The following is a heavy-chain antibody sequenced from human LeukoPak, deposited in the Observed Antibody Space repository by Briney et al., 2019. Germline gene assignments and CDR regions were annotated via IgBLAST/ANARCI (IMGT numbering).Heavy chain of an antibody. V-gene: IGHV1-69*04. CDR3: ARGRGTTILSACDY. CDR2: IIPILGIA. D-gene: IGHD1-1*01. CDR1: GGTFSSYA. J-gene: IGHJ4*02. Sequence: SVKVSCKASGGTFSSYAISWVRQAPGQGLEWMGRIIPILGIANYAQKFQGRVTITADKSTSTAYMELSNLRSEDTAVYYCARGRGTTILSACDYWGQGTLVTVSS.